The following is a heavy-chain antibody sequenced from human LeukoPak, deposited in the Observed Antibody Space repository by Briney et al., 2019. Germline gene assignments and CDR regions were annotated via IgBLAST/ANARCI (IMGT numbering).Heavy chain of an antibody. Sequence: GASLTLSCAPSGLTFSGSAMHRARQASGEGLEWVGRIRSKANSYATAYAASVKGRFTISRDDSKNTAYLQMNSLKTEDTAVYYCTRQPPTMVVTPGYWGQGTLVTVSS. CDR1: GLTFSGSA. J-gene: IGHJ4*02. D-gene: IGHD4-23*01. V-gene: IGHV3-73*01. CDR2: IRSKANSYAT. CDR3: TRQPPTMVVTPGY.